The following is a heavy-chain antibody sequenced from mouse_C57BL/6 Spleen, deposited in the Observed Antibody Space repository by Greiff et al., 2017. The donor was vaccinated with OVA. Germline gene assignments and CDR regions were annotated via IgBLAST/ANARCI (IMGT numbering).Heavy chain of an antibody. V-gene: IGHV1-59*01. D-gene: IGHD1-1*01. CDR1: GYTFTSYW. CDR3: ARGRFITTVVDAMDY. J-gene: IGHJ4*01. Sequence: VQLQQPGAELVRPGTSVKLSCKASGYTFTSYWMHWVKQRPGQGLEWIGVIDPSDSYTNYNQKFKGKATLTVDTSSSTAYMQLSSLTSEDSAVYYCARGRFITTVVDAMDYWGQGTSVTVSS. CDR2: IDPSDSYT.